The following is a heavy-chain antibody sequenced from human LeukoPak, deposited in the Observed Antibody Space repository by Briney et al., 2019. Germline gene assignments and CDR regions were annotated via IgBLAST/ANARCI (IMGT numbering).Heavy chain of an antibody. J-gene: IGHJ5*01. CDR1: GDSTSNFY. CDR3: ALAPNSNWFDF. CDR2: IHYSGSS. D-gene: IGHD2-8*01. Sequence: SETLSRTCTVSGDSTSNFYWNWIRQSPGKGLEWIGNIHYSGSSVYNPSLKSRGTISIDTSRRQFFLKLNSVTAADTAVYFCALAPNSNWFDFWGPGILVTVSS. V-gene: IGHV4-59*03.